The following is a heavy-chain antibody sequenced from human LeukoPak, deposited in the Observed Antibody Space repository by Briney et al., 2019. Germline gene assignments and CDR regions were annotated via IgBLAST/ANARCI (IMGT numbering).Heavy chain of an antibody. CDR1: GYTFTRYA. D-gene: IGHD3-16*01. Sequence: ASVKVPCKASGYTFTRYAIHWVRQAPGQRLEWMGWIIAGDGSTKYSQMFQGRITITRNTSANTVYMEMTSLRSDDMAVYYCAREDYLRVRFGSKAYFDHWGQGTQVTVSS. CDR2: IIAGDGST. J-gene: IGHJ4*02. V-gene: IGHV1-3*01. CDR3: AREDYLRVRFGSKAYFDH.